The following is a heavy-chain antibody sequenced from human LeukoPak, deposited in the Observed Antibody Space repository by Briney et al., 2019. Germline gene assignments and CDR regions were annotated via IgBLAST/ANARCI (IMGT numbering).Heavy chain of an antibody. Sequence: GGSLRLSCAASGFTFSTYNMNWVRQAPGKGLEWVSSITSDSRYMYYADSVKGRFTISWDNAKKSLYLQMNSLRAEDTAVYYCARSGKIYFDWLLDYWGQGTLVTVSS. J-gene: IGHJ4*02. CDR3: ARSGKIYFDWLLDY. CDR2: ITSDSRYM. CDR1: GFTFSTYN. V-gene: IGHV3-21*01. D-gene: IGHD3-9*01.